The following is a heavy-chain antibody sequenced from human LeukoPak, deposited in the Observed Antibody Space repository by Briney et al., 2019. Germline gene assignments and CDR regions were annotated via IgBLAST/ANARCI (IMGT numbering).Heavy chain of an antibody. CDR2: ISGSGGST. D-gene: IGHD3-10*01. CDR1: GFTFSSYA. Sequence: LPGGPLRISCAASGFTFSSYAMWLVRQAPGKGLKCVSAISGSGGSTYYADSVKCRFTISRDNSKNALYVQMNCLRAEDTAVYYCAKGVRLWFAFYFDYWGQGTVVTVSS. CDR3: AKGVRLWFAFYFDY. V-gene: IGHV3-23*01. J-gene: IGHJ4*02.